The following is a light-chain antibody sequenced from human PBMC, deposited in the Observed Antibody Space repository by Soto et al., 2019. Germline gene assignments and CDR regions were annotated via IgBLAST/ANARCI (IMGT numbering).Light chain of an antibody. CDR3: HQYENWPKT. V-gene: IGKV3-15*01. Sequence: DIVMTQSPPTLSVSPGERATLSCRASQSITTNVAWFQQKPGQAPSLLIFRASVRASGVPARFSGSGSGTEFTLTISSLQSEDFAVYFCHQYENWPKTFGQGTKVEI. CDR2: RAS. CDR1: QSITTN. J-gene: IGKJ1*01.